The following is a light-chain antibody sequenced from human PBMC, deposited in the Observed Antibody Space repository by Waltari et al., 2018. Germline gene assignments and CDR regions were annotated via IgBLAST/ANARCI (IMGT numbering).Light chain of an antibody. Sequence: QSGLTQPASVSGSPGQSITISCTGTSSDVGNYTLVSWYQQYPGKAPKPMVYEVTRRSSGVSDRFSGSKSGNTASLTIYGLQSEDEADYYCCSYAGLGIYVFGTGTKVTVL. CDR2: EVT. CDR3: CSYAGLGIYV. CDR1: SSDVGNYTL. V-gene: IGLV2-23*02. J-gene: IGLJ1*01.